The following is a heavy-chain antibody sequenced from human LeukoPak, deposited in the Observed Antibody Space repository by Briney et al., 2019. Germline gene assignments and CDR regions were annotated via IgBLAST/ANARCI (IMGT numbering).Heavy chain of an antibody. D-gene: IGHD4-11*01. CDR3: ARDAPRGYSIDY. Sequence: GGSLRLSCAASGFTFSSYAMSWVRQAPGKGLEWVSVIYSGGSTYYADSVKGRFTISRDNSKNTLYLQMNSLRAEDTAVYYCARDAPRGYSIDYWGQGALVTVSS. CDR2: IYSGGST. CDR1: GFTFSSYA. J-gene: IGHJ4*02. V-gene: IGHV3-66*01.